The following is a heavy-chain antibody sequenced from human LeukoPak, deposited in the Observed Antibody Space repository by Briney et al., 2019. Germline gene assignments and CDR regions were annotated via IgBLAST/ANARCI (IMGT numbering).Heavy chain of an antibody. J-gene: IGHJ4*02. D-gene: IGHD3/OR15-3a*01. CDR3: AKVSRIDFNY. V-gene: IGHV3-23*01. CDR1: GFTFTSYA. Sequence: PGGSLRLSCAASGFTFTSYAMNWVRQAPGEGLEWVSAISGSGGSTYYVDSVKGRFTISRDNSKNTLYLQMNSLRAEDTAVYYCAKVSRIDFNYWGQGTLVTVSS. CDR2: ISGSGGST.